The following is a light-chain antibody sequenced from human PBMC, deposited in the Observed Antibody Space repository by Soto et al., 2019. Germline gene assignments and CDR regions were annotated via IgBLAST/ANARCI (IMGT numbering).Light chain of an antibody. CDR1: QSISSY. CDR3: QQYGSSPRT. J-gene: IGKJ1*01. CDR2: AAS. Sequence: DIKVTQSPSALSAYVGDRVTITCRTSQSISSYLNWYQQKPGKAPKLLIYAASSRATGIPDRFSGSGSGTDFTLTISRLEPEDFAVYYCQQYGSSPRTFGQGTKVDIK. V-gene: IGKV1-39*01.